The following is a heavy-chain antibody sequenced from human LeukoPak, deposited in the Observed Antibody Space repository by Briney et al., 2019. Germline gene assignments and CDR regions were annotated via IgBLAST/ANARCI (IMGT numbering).Heavy chain of an antibody. CDR2: ISDSGAGT. Sequence: PGGSLRLSCAASGFTFNNYAMSWVRQAPGQGLEWVSSISDSGAGTYFADSVKGRFIISRDNSKNTLYLQMSSLRADDTAVYYCAKRQRITLFGANTDYFDYWGQGTLVTVSS. D-gene: IGHD3-3*01. J-gene: IGHJ4*02. CDR3: AKRQRITLFGANTDYFDY. CDR1: GFTFNNYA. V-gene: IGHV3-23*01.